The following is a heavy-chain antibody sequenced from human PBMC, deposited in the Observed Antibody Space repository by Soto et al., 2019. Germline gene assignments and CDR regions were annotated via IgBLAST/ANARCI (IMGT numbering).Heavy chain of an antibody. D-gene: IGHD6-13*01. J-gene: IGHJ4*02. CDR1: GGSISSYY. CDR3: ARHKGASSWYPFDF. Sequence: QVQLQESGPGLEKPSETLSLTCTVSGGSISSYYWSWIRQPPGKGLEWIGYIYYSGSTNYNPSLKSLVSISVDTSKNPFSRNLSSVVAADTAVYYWARHKGASSWYPFDFWGQGTLVTVSS. CDR2: IYYSGST. V-gene: IGHV4-59*01.